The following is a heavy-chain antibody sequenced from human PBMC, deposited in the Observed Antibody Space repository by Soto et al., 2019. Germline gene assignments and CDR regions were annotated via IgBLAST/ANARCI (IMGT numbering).Heavy chain of an antibody. J-gene: IGHJ6*02. Sequence: QVQLEQSGAEVKKPGSSVKVSCNASGGTFSNSAISWVRQAPGHGLEWLGGLMPIFRTPDYAQKFQGRVTITADATSSTAYMELSGLRYDDTAIYYCAREKVRLKLGGNYYYMLDVWGQGTTVTVSS. D-gene: IGHD1-26*01. V-gene: IGHV1-69*12. CDR2: LMPIFRTP. CDR3: AREKVRLKLGGNYYYMLDV. CDR1: GGTFSNSA.